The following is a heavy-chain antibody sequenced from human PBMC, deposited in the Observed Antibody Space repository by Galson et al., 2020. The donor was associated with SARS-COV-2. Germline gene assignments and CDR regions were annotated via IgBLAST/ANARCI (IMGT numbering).Heavy chain of an antibody. D-gene: IGHD6-13*01. V-gene: IGHV1-69*10. CDR1: GGTFSSYA. CDR2: IIPILGIA. CDR3: ARDFGRGAVAEFDY. J-gene: IGHJ4*02. Sequence: SVKVSCKASGGTFSSYAISWVRQAPGQGLEWMGGIIPILGIANYAQKFQGRVTITADKSTSTAYMELSSLRSEDTAVYYCARDFGRGAVAEFDYWGQGTLVTVSS.